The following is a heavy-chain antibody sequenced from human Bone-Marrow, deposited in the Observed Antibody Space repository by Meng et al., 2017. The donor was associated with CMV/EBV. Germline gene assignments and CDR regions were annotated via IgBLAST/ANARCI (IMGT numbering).Heavy chain of an antibody. CDR1: GFTFSSYA. CDR3: ARRPFRPVHHGSDTRGGMDV. V-gene: IGHV3-23*01. Sequence: GESLKISCAVSGFTFSSYAMSWVRQAPGKGLEWVSSISGSGGGAYYADSVKGRFTISRDNSKNTLSLQMNSLRAEDTAVYYCARRPFRPVHHGSDTRGGMDVWGQGTTVTVSS. CDR2: ISGSGGGA. D-gene: IGHD3-10*01. J-gene: IGHJ6*02.